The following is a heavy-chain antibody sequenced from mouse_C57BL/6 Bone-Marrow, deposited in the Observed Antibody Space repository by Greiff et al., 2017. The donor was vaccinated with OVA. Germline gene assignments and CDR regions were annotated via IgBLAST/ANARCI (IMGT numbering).Heavy chain of an antibody. V-gene: IGHV1-55*01. Sequence: QVQLQQPGAELVKPGASVKMSCKASGYTFTSYWITWVKQRPGQGLEWIGDIYPGSGSTNYNEKFKSKATLTVDTSSSTAYMQLSSLTSEDSAVYCCARRGYYGSSYDAMDYWGQGTSVTVSS. CDR1: GYTFTSYW. CDR2: IYPGSGST. CDR3: ARRGYYGSSYDAMDY. J-gene: IGHJ4*01. D-gene: IGHD1-1*01.